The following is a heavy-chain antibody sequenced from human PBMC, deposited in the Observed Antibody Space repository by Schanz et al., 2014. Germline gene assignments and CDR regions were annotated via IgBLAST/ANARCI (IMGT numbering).Heavy chain of an antibody. J-gene: IGHJ4*02. CDR1: GYSLNELS. CDR2: IIPILDKT. V-gene: IGHV1-24*01. CDR3: TKGRTFGR. D-gene: IGHD3-16*01. Sequence: QVQLVQSGAEVKKPGASVKVSCKVSGYSLNELSMHWVRQAPGRGLEWMGRIIPILDKTNYAQRFQGRVTMTRNTSITTAYLELSSLRSGDTAVYYCTKGRTFGRWGQGTLVTVSS.